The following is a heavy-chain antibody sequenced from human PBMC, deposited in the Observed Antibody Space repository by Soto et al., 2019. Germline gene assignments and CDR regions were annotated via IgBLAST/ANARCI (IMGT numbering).Heavy chain of an antibody. J-gene: IGHJ4*02. V-gene: IGHV3-7*01. D-gene: IGHD3-16*02. CDR2: IKQDGSEN. Sequence: GGSLRLSCAASGFTFSSYWMSWVRQAPGKGLEWVANIKQDGSENYYVDTVKGRFTSTRDSAKNSLYLQMNSLTAEDTAVYYCARDGSDYVWGSYRYYFDYWGQGTLVTVSS. CDR1: GFTFSSYW. CDR3: ARDGSDYVWGSYRYYFDY.